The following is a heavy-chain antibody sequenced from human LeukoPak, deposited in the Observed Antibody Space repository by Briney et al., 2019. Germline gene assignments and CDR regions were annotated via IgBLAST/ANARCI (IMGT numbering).Heavy chain of an antibody. V-gene: IGHV3-7*03. CDR3: ARNKDNYHYYMDV. Sequence: QTGGSLRLSCAASGLTFSYYWMSWVRQAPGKGLEWVANIKQDGSEKYYVDSVKGRFTISRDNAKNSLYLQMNSLRAEDTAVYYCARNKDNYHYYMDVWGKGTTVTISS. CDR2: IKQDGSEK. J-gene: IGHJ6*03. D-gene: IGHD1/OR15-1a*01. CDR1: GLTFSYYW.